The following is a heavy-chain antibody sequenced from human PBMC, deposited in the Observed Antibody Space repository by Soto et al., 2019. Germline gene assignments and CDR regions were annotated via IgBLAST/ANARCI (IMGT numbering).Heavy chain of an antibody. Sequence: LSLPCAVYGGSFSDYYWSWIRQPPGKGLEWIGEINHSAGTNYNPSLKSRVSISLDTSKNQFSLNLRSVTAADTAVYYCARASTVANGGYLDYWGPGTLVTVSS. CDR2: INHSAGT. V-gene: IGHV4-34*01. D-gene: IGHD4-4*01. CDR1: GGSFSDYY. J-gene: IGHJ4*02. CDR3: ARASTVANGGYLDY.